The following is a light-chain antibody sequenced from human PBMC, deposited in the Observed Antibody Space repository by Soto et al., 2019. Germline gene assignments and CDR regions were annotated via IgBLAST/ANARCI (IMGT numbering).Light chain of an antibody. CDR1: TNDVGGYDY. CDR2: DVS. Sequence: QSALTQPASVSGSPGQSISISCTGTTNDVGGYDYVSWYQQHPREAPKLIIFDVSLRPSGVSNRFSGSKSGNTASLTISGLQTEDEADYYCTSFTSRNIVIFGGGTKVTVL. CDR3: TSFTSRNIVI. J-gene: IGLJ2*01. V-gene: IGLV2-14*03.